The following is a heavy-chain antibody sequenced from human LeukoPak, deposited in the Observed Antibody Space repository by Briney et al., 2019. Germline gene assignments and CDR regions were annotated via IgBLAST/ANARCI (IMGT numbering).Heavy chain of an antibody. CDR1: GGSISSGDYY. Sequence: SQTLSLTCTVSGGSISSGDYYWSWIRQPPGKGLEWIGYIYYSGSTYYNPSLKSRVTISVDTSKNQSSLKLSSVTAADTAVYYCARSFNWNYRRVELDYWGQGTLVTVSS. J-gene: IGHJ4*02. V-gene: IGHV4-30-4*08. D-gene: IGHD1-7*01. CDR2: IYYSGST. CDR3: ARSFNWNYRRVELDY.